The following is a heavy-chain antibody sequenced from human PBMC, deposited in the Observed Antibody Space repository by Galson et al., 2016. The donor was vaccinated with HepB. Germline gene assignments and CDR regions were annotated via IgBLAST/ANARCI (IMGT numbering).Heavy chain of an antibody. D-gene: IGHD4-23*01. CDR3: ARGRGNSGGFDACDMWGRGTKTRDRCTRRRLMEVRSLRTEDSVVCYCAGGRGNSGGLDAFDM. Sequence: SVKVSCKASGYTFTSYYMHWVRQAPGQGLEWMGIINPSGGSISYAQKFQGRVTMTRDTSKSTVYMELSSLRSEDTAEYYCARGRGNSGGFDACDMWGRGTKTRDRCTRRRLMEVRSLRTEDSVVCYCAGGRGNSGGLDAFDMWGQGTMVTVSS. J-gene: IGHJ3*02. CDR1: GYTFTSYY. CDR2: INPSGGSI. V-gene: IGHV1-46*01.